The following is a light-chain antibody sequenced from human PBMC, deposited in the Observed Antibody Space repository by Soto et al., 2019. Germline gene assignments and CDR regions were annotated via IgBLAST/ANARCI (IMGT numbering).Light chain of an antibody. CDR3: FSYAGSPTSYV. V-gene: IGLV2-23*01. J-gene: IGLJ1*01. CDR1: RSDVGTYNL. Sequence: QSALTQPASVSGSPGQSITFSCTVARSDVGTYNLVSWYQQHPNKTPKFITYEATKRPSGVSARFSGSQSGNTASLTISGLQADDEADYYCFSYAGSPTSYVFGTGTKVTVL. CDR2: EAT.